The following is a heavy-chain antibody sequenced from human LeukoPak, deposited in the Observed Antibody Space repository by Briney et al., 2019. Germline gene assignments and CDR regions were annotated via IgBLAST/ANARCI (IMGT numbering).Heavy chain of an antibody. V-gene: IGHV4-59*08. J-gene: IGHJ6*04. CDR1: GDSVSTKY. D-gene: IGHD3-9*01. CDR2: VHYSGAT. CDR3: ARLMPMVLTGQRYFYHPLDV. Sequence: PSETLSLTCIVSGDSVSTKYRAWVRQPPGMPLEYVGYVHYSGATDYNPSLQSRLTISMDTSRNIFSLRLSSVTAADTAVYYCARLMPMVLTGQRYFYHPLDVWGEGTTVTVSS.